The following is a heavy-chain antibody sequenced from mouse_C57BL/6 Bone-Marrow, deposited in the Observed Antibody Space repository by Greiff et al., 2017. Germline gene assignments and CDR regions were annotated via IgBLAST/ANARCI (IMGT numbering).Heavy chain of an antibody. J-gene: IGHJ4*01. V-gene: IGHV1-15*01. Sequence: QVQLQQSGAELVRPGASVTLSCKASGYTFTDYEMHWVKQTPVHGLEWIGAIDPETGGTAYNQKFKGKAILTADKSSSTAYMELRSLTSEDSAVYYGTRDHSNVIMYAMYYGGQGTSVTVSA. CDR1: GYTFTDYE. CDR2: IDPETGGT. CDR3: TRDHSNVIMYAMYY. D-gene: IGHD2-5*01.